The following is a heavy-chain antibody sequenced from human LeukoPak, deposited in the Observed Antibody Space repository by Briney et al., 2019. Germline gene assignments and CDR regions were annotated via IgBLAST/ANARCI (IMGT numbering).Heavy chain of an antibody. J-gene: IGHJ3*02. CDR2: VSSSGGST. V-gene: IGHV3-23*01. CDR1: GFTFSSYA. CDR3: AKSRAASALRGAFDI. D-gene: IGHD4-17*01. Sequence: QAGGSLRLSCAASGFTFSSYAMSWVRQAPGKGLEWVSAVSSSGGSTYYADSVKGRFTISRDSSKNTLYLQINSLRADDTAVYYCAKSRAASALRGAFDIWGQGTMVTVSS.